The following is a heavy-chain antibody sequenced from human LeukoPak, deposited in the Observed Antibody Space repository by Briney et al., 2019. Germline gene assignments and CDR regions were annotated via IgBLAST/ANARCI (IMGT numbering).Heavy chain of an antibody. Sequence: ASVKVSCKASGYTFTSYGISWVRQAPGQGLEWMGWISAYNGNTNYAQKLQGRVTMTTDTSTSTAYMELRSLRSDDTAVYYCARGGYCSSTSCYPLPEDYWGQEPWSPSPQ. CDR2: ISAYNGNT. CDR3: ARGGYCSSTSCYPLPEDY. CDR1: GYTFTSYG. D-gene: IGHD2-2*01. V-gene: IGHV1-18*04. J-gene: IGHJ4*01.